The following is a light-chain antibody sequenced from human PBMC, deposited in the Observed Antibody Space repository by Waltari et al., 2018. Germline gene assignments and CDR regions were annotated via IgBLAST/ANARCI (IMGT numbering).Light chain of an antibody. CDR1: SSDVGGHNY. J-gene: IGLJ2*01. CDR2: EVT. V-gene: IGLV2-14*01. CDR3: SSYTSVSTYVI. Sequence: QSAPTQPASVSGSPGQSITISCTGTSSDVGGHNYVSWSQLPPGKAPKFILYEVTHRPSGVSTRFSGSKSGNTASLTISGLQAEDEADYYCSSYTSVSTYVIFGGGTKLTVL.